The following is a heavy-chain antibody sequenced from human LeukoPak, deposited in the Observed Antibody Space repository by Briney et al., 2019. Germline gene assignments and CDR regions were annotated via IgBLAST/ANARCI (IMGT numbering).Heavy chain of an antibody. J-gene: IGHJ4*02. CDR2: FVPIFGTA. D-gene: IGHD6-6*01. V-gene: IGHV1-69*05. CDR3: AKAASEYSSSSGLDY. Sequence: ASVKVSCKASGGTFTRYAIRWVRQAPGQGLEWMGGFVPIFGTANYAQKFQGRVTITKDESTSTAYMELSSLRSEATAVYYCAKAASEYSSSSGLDYWGQGTLVTVSS. CDR1: GGTFTRYA.